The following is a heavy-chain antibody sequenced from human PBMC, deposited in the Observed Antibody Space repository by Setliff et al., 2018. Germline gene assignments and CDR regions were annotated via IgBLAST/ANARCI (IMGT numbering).Heavy chain of an antibody. CDR1: GFTFSDYY. CDR2: ISRGGNTI. J-gene: IGHJ3*02. D-gene: IGHD3-3*01. V-gene: IGHV3-11*04. CDR3: ARDYTYYDFWSGPSSDAFDI. Sequence: GGSLRLSCAASGFTFSDYYMTWIRQAPGKGLEWVSYISRGGNTIYYADSVKGRFTISRDNAKNSLYLQMNSLRAEDTAVYYCARDYTYYDFWSGPSSDAFDIWGQGTMVTVSS.